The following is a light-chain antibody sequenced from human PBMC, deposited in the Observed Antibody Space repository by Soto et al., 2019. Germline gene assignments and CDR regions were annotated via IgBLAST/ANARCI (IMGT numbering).Light chain of an antibody. CDR3: QQRSNCH. CDR2: DAS. CDR1: QSVSSY. Sequence: EIVLTQSPATLSLSPGERATLSCRASQSVSSYLAWYQQKPGQAPRLLIYDASNRATGIPARFSGSGSGTDFTLTISSLEPEYFAVYYCQQRSNCHFGPGTKVDIK. J-gene: IGKJ3*01. V-gene: IGKV3-11*01.